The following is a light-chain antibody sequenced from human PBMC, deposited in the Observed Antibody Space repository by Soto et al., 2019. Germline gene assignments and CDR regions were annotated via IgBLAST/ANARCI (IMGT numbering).Light chain of an antibody. J-gene: IGKJ3*01. Sequence: DIVMTQSPATLSVSLGERATLSCRASQTISSNLAWYQQKPGQTPRLLIYGASTRAAGIPARFSGSGSGTDFTLTITSLQSEDFAVYYCQQYNNWPPFTFGPGTKVDIK. CDR3: QQYNNWPPFT. CDR1: QTISSN. V-gene: IGKV3-15*01. CDR2: GAS.